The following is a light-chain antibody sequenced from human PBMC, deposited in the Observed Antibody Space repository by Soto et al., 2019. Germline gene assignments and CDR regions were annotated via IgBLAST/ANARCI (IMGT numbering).Light chain of an antibody. Sequence: QSALTQPASVSGSPGQSITISCTGTSSDVGSYNLVSWYQQHPGKAPKLMIYEGSQRPSGVSTRFSGSKSGNTASLTISGLQAEDEADYHCCSYAGSSSLVFGGGTQLTVL. J-gene: IGLJ3*02. CDR2: EGS. CDR3: CSYAGSSSLV. V-gene: IGLV2-23*01. CDR1: SSDVGSYNL.